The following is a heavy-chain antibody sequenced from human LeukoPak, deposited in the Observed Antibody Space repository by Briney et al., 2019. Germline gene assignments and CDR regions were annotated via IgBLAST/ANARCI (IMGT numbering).Heavy chain of an antibody. V-gene: IGHV4-59*12. Sequence: SETLSLTCTVSGGPISNYYWRWLRQPPGKGLEWIGYIYYSGSTHYQPPLTHRVTLSIDTPKNQFFLTLISVPAPRTPVHYCVRFGSSWVAFDYWGQGTLVTVSP. D-gene: IGHD6-13*01. CDR3: VRFGSSWVAFDY. CDR2: IYYSGST. CDR1: GGPISNYY. J-gene: IGHJ4*02.